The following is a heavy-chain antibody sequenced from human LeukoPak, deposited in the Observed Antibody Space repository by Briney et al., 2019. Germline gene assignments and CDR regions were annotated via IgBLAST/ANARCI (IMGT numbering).Heavy chain of an antibody. V-gene: IGHV1-69*01. CDR2: IIPIFGTA. CDR1: GGTFSSYA. J-gene: IGHJ6*03. CDR3: ARGPYSDYVWGSYRHPPYYYYYYMDV. D-gene: IGHD3-16*02. Sequence: ASVKVPCKASGGTFSSYAISWVRQAPGQGLEWMGGIIPIFGTANYAQKFQGRVTITADESTSTAYMELSSLRSEDTAVYYCARGPYSDYVWGSYRHPPYYYYYYMDVWGKGTTVTVSS.